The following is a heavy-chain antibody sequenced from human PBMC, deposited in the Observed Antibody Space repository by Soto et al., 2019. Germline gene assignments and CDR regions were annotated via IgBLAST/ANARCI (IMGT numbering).Heavy chain of an antibody. V-gene: IGHV3-30-3*01. CDR3: AXXXXXXXXXXGYYYYGMDV. CDR1: GFTFSSYA. Sequence: QVQLVESGGGVVQPGRSLRLSCAASGFTFSSYAMHWVRQAPGKGLEWVAVISYDGSNKYYADSVKGRFTISRDNSKNTLYLQMNSLRAEDTAVYYCAXXXXXXXXXXGYYYYGMDVWGQGTTVT. J-gene: IGHJ6*02. CDR2: ISYDGSNK.